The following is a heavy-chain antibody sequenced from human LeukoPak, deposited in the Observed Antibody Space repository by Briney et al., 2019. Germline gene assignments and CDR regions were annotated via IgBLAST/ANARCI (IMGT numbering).Heavy chain of an antibody. J-gene: IGHJ5*02. D-gene: IGHD6-6*01. Sequence: PGGSLRLSCAASGFTFSRYEMNWVRQAPGKGLEWVSYITSSASTIYYADSVKGRFTISRDNAKNSLYLQMSSLRAEDTAVYYCAKGSVAGRQRAPPKEWFDPWGQGTLVTVSS. CDR2: ITSSASTI. V-gene: IGHV3-48*03. CDR1: GFTFSRYE. CDR3: AKGSVAGRQRAPPKEWFDP.